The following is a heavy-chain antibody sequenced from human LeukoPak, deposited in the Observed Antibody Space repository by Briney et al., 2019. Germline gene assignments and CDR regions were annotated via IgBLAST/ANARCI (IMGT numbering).Heavy chain of an antibody. D-gene: IGHD3-10*01. V-gene: IGHV3-30*02. CDR1: GFTFSSYG. Sequence: PGGSLRLSCAVSGFTFSSYGMHWVRQAPGKGLEWVAFIRYDGSNKYYADSVKGRFTISRGNSKNTLYLQMNSLRAEDTAVYYCAKVLRFGVDYWGQGTLVTVSS. J-gene: IGHJ4*02. CDR2: IRYDGSNK. CDR3: AKVLRFGVDY.